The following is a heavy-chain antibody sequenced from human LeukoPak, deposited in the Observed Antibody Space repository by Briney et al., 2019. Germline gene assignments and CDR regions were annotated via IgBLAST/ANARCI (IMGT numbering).Heavy chain of an antibody. CDR2: ISGSASST. Sequence: GGSLRLSCAASGFTFSNYAMSWVRQAPGKGLEWVSAISGSASSTYHADSVKGRFTISRDNSKNTLYLQMNSLRAEDTAVYYRAKEERFLERYFDYWGQGTLVTVSS. J-gene: IGHJ4*02. CDR1: GFTFSNYA. V-gene: IGHV3-23*01. D-gene: IGHD3-3*01. CDR3: AKEERFLERYFDY.